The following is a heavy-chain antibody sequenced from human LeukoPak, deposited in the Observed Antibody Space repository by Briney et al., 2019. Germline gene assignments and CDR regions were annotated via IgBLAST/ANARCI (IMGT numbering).Heavy chain of an antibody. CDR3: ARVPLAAAAFDS. Sequence: SETLSLTCTVSGGSISNYYRSWIRQPAGKGLEWIGRIHTRGSTNYNPFLESRVTISIDKSNNQFSLRLTSVTAADTAVYYCARVPLAAAAFDSWGQGTLVTVSS. CDR2: IHTRGST. J-gene: IGHJ4*02. CDR1: GGSISNYY. V-gene: IGHV4-4*07. D-gene: IGHD6-13*01.